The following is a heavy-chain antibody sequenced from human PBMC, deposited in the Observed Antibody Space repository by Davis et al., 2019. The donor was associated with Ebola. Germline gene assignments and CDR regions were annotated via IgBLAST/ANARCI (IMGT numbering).Heavy chain of an antibody. J-gene: IGHJ5*02. CDR1: GFTFSSYG. CDR2: IWYDGSNK. CDR3: ARDKGPYNWFDP. Sequence: GGSLRLSCAASGFTFSSYGMHWVRQAPGKGLEWVAVIWYDGSNKYYADSVKGRFTISRDNSKNTLYLQMNSLRAEDTAVYYCARDKGPYNWFDPWGQGTLVTVSS. V-gene: IGHV3-33*01.